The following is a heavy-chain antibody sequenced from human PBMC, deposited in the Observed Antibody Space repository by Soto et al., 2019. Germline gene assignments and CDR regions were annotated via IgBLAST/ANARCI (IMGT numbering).Heavy chain of an antibody. J-gene: IGHJ5*02. CDR2: IYYSGST. CDR3: ARDQVPAALLGWSDP. CDR1: GGSISSYY. Sequence: SETLSLTCTVSGGSISSYYWSWIRQPPGKGLEWIGYIYYSGSTNYNPSLRSRVTISVDTSKNQFSLKLSSVTAAVTAVYYCARDQVPAALLGWSDPWGQGTLVTVSS. D-gene: IGHD2-2*01. V-gene: IGHV4-59*01.